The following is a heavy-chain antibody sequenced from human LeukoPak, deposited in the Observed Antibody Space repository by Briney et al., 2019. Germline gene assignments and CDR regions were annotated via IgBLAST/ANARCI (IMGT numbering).Heavy chain of an antibody. V-gene: IGHV1-18*01. D-gene: IGHD3-9*01. CDR1: GYTFTSYG. Sequence: ASVKVSCKASGYTFTSYGISWVRQAPGQGLEWTGWISAYNGNTNYAQKLQGRVTMTTDTSTSTAYMELRSLRSDDTAVYYCAREDYDILTMAGYYGMDVWGQGTTVTVSS. CDR3: AREDYDILTMAGYYGMDV. CDR2: ISAYNGNT. J-gene: IGHJ6*02.